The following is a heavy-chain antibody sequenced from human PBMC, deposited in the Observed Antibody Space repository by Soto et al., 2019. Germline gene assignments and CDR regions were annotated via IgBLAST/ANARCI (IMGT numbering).Heavy chain of an antibody. CDR3: ARDGYGGNSGMDF. V-gene: IGHV4-34*01. J-gene: IGHJ6*02. CDR1: GGSFSGYY. Sequence: SETLSLTCAVYGGSFSGYYWSWIRQPPGKGLEWIGEINHSGSTNYNPSLKSRVTISVDTSKNQFSLKLSSVTAADTAVYYCARDGYGGNSGMDFWGQGIMVTVSS. D-gene: IGHD4-17*01. CDR2: INHSGST.